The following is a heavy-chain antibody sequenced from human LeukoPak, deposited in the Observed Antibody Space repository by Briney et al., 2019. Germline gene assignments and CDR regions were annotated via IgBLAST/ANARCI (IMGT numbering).Heavy chain of an antibody. CDR1: GGSISSSGFF. CDR3: ARHGNIVVVVAATAFDY. V-gene: IGHV4-39*01. D-gene: IGHD2-15*01. Sequence: SETLSLTCTVSGGSISSSGFFWGWIRQPPGKALEGIGSLYYSGNTYYNPSLNSRVTISVVTSKNQFSLKVNSVTAAATAVYYCARHGNIVVVVAATAFDYWGQGTLVTVSS. J-gene: IGHJ4*02. CDR2: LYYSGNT.